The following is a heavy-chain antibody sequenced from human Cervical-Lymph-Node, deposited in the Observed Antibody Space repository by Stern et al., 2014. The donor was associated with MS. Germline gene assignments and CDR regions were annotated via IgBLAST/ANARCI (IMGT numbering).Heavy chain of an antibody. D-gene: IGHD2-8*02. CDR3: ARSSAGGDYSYYNDMDI. Sequence: MQLVESGAEVKKPGSSVRVSCKASGGTFSSYSINWVRQAPGHGLEWMGRIIPCLDLPNCAPNFQGRLTVTADKSTTTASRELSGLRTDDRATYFCARSSAGGDYSYYNDMDIWGQGTTVIVSS. CDR1: GGTFSSYS. CDR2: IIPCLDLP. V-gene: IGHV1-69*09. J-gene: IGHJ6*02.